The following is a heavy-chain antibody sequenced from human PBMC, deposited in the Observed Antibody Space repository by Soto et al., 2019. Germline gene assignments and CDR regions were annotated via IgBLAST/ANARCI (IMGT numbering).Heavy chain of an antibody. Sequence: QVQLVQSGTEVKMPGSSVKVSCKAFGGTFSDHAVSWVRQAPGQGLEWMGVINPFFKGTKYAQKFQGRLTITADDSTSTAYMDLYSLISEHTGVYYCARDVQVNYFDNTYHYYAMDVWGQGTTVIVSS. CDR3: ARDVQVNYFDNTYHYYAMDV. CDR1: GGTFSDHA. J-gene: IGHJ6*02. CDR2: INPFFKGT. D-gene: IGHD3-9*01. V-gene: IGHV1-69*01.